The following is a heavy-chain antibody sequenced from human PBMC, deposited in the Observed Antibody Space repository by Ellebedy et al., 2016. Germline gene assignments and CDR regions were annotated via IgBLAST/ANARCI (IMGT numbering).Heavy chain of an antibody. V-gene: IGHV4-38-2*02. CDR1: GYSISSGYY. CDR3: AREWGVYDILTGYYFDY. J-gene: IGHJ4*02. Sequence: GSLRLSXTVSGYSISSGYYWGWIRQPPGKGLEWIGSIYHSGSTYYNPSLKSRVTISVDTSKNQFSLKLSSVTAADTAVYYCAREWGVYDILTGYYFDYWGQGTLVTVSS. CDR2: IYHSGST. D-gene: IGHD3-9*01.